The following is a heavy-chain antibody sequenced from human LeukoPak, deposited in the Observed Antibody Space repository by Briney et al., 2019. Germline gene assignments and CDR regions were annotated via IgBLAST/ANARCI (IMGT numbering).Heavy chain of an antibody. Sequence: PSETLSLTRTVSGGSISSGGYHWSWIRQHPGKGLEWIGYIYYSGSTYYNPSLKSRVTISVDTSKNQFSLKLSSVTAADTAVYYCARDGGTLSGSSYDYWGQGTLVTVSS. V-gene: IGHV4-31*03. CDR2: IYYSGST. J-gene: IGHJ4*02. CDR1: GGSISSGGYH. CDR3: ARDGGTLSGSSYDY. D-gene: IGHD1-26*01.